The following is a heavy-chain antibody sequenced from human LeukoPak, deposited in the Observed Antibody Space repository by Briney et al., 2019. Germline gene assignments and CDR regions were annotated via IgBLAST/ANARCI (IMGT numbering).Heavy chain of an antibody. CDR2: IRSSGSTI. CDR1: GFTFSGYS. V-gene: IGHV3-11*01. D-gene: IGHD2-2*01. Sequence: GGSLRLSCAASGFTFSGYSMSWVRQAPGKGLEWVSYIRSSGSTIYYADSVKGRFTISRDNAKNSLYLQMNSLRAEDTAVYYCARDGSTYCSSTSCYSGYYYYGMDVWGQGTTVTVSS. CDR3: ARDGSTYCSSTSCYSGYYYYGMDV. J-gene: IGHJ6*02.